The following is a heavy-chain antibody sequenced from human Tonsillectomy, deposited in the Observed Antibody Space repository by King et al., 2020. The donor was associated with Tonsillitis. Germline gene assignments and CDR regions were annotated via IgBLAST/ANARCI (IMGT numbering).Heavy chain of an antibody. CDR3: ARDPSNYGDFDY. J-gene: IGHJ4*02. Sequence: QVQLVESGAEVKKLGASLKVSCKASGYTFTSYGISWVRQAPGQGLEWMGWLSAYNGNTNYAQNLQGRVTMTTDTSTSTAYMELRSLTSDDTAVYYCARDPSNYGDFDYWGQGTLVTVSS. CDR1: GYTFTSYG. V-gene: IGHV1-18*04. CDR2: LSAYNGNT. D-gene: IGHD4-17*01.